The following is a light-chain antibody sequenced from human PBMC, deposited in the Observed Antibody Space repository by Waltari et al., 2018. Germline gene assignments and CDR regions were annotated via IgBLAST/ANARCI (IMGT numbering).Light chain of an antibody. Sequence: DIVMTQSPDSLAVSLGERSTINCKSSWSVLYSPNNKNYLSWYQQEPGQPPKLLIYWASTQESGVPDRFSGSGSGTDFTLTISSLQAEDVALYYCQQFYGSPFTFGGGTKVEIK. CDR1: WSVLYSPNNKNY. J-gene: IGKJ4*01. V-gene: IGKV4-1*01. CDR3: QQFYGSPFT. CDR2: WAS.